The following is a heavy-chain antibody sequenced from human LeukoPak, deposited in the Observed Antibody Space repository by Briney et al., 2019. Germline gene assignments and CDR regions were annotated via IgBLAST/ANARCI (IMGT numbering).Heavy chain of an antibody. CDR2: ISYDGSNK. Sequence: GGSLRLSCAASGFTFSSYAMSWVRQAPGKGLEWVAVISYDGSNKYYADSVKGRFTISRDNSKNTLYLQMNSLRAEDTAVYYCAKDHQAYYDFWSGYPEVYYYGMDVWGQGTTVTVSS. CDR3: AKDHQAYYDFWSGYPEVYYYGMDV. CDR1: GFTFSSYA. V-gene: IGHV3-30*18. J-gene: IGHJ6*02. D-gene: IGHD3-3*01.